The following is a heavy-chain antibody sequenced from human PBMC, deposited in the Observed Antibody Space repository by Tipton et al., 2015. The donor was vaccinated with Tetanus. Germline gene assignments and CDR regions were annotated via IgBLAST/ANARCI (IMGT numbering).Heavy chain of an antibody. CDR3: ARPKGGSSGWYGVFDY. J-gene: IGHJ4*02. CDR2: TWYDGSYN. CDR1: GFSLGNYA. D-gene: IGHD6-19*01. V-gene: IGHV3-33*01. Sequence: SLRLSCAASGFSLGNYAMHWVRQAPGKGLEWVAVTWYDGSYNDYADPVKGRFTISRDNSRNTLYLQMNSLRAEDTAVYYCARPKGGSSGWYGVFDYWGQGILVTVSS.